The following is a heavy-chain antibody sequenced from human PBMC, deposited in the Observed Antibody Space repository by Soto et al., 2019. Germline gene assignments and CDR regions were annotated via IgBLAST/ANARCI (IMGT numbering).Heavy chain of an antibody. D-gene: IGHD4-17*01. J-gene: IGHJ3*02. V-gene: IGHV3-23*01. CDR1: GVTFSSNA. CDR3: AKPIDYGDYVDAFDI. CDR2: ISGSGGST. Sequence: EVQLLESGGGLVQPGGSLRLSCAASGVTFSSNAMSWVRQAPGKGLEWVSAISGSGGSTYYADSVKGRFTISRDNSKNTLYLQMNRLRAEDTAVYYCAKPIDYGDYVDAFDIWGQGTKVTVSS.